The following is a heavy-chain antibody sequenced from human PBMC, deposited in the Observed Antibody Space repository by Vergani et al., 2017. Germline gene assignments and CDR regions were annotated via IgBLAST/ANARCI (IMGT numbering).Heavy chain of an antibody. J-gene: IGHJ6*02. CDR1: GFTFSSYA. CDR2: ISGSGGST. CDR3: AKDLYYYDSSVYYTPPLYGMDV. V-gene: IGHV3-23*01. D-gene: IGHD3-22*01. Sequence: EVQLLESGGGLVQPGGSLRLSCAASGFTFSSYAMSWVRQAPGKGLEWVSAISGSGGSTYYADSVKGRFTISRDNSKNTLYLQMNSLRAEDTAVYYCAKDLYYYDSSVYYTPPLYGMDVWGQGTTVTVSS.